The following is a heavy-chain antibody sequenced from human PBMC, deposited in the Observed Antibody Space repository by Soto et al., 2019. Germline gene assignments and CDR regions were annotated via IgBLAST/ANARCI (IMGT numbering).Heavy chain of an antibody. V-gene: IGHV3-30*03. Sequence: PGGSLRLSCAASGFTFSNYIMHWVRQASGKGLEWVAVISYDGSNKYYADSVKGRFTISRDNSKNTLYLQMNSLRVEDTAVYYCARVQGRWYGVGSYQGMDVWGQGTTVTSP. CDR3: ARVQGRWYGVGSYQGMDV. CDR1: GFTFSNYI. CDR2: ISYDGSNK. J-gene: IGHJ6*02. D-gene: IGHD3-10*01.